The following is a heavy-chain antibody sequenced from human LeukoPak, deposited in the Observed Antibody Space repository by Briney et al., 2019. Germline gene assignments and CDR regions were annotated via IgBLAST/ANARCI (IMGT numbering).Heavy chain of an antibody. CDR2: INPNSGGT. CDR3: ARGAYGGNSVLDY. Sequence: ASVKVSCKASGYTFTGYYMHWVRQAPGQGLEWMGWINPNSGGTNYAQKFQGRVTMTRDTSISTAYMELSRLRSEDTAVYYCARGAYGGNSVLDYWGQGTLVTVSS. D-gene: IGHD4-23*01. CDR1: GYTFTGYY. V-gene: IGHV1-2*02. J-gene: IGHJ4*02.